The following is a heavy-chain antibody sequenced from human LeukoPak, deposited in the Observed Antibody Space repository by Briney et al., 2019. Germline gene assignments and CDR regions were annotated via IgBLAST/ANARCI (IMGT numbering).Heavy chain of an antibody. V-gene: IGHV5-51*01. J-gene: IGHJ4*02. CDR3: ARQSPYSSGLFLEDY. D-gene: IGHD6-25*01. CDR1: GYSFTSYW. CDR2: IYPGDSDT. Sequence: GESLKISCKGSGYSFTSYWIGWVRQMPGKGLEWMGIIYPGDSDTRYSPSFQGQVTISADKSISTAYLQWSSLKASDTAMYYCARQSPYSSGLFLEDYWGQGTLVTVSS.